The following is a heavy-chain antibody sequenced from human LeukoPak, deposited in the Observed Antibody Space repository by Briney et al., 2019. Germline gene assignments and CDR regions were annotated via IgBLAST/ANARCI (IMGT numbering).Heavy chain of an antibody. V-gene: IGHV3-30*04. CDR2: ISYDGRHK. CDR3: ARDPSSWFFDY. D-gene: IGHD6-13*01. Sequence: GGSLRLSCAASGFTFSTYDMHWVRQAPGKGLEWVAVISYDGRHKYYADSVKGRFTISRDNSKNTLYLQMNSLRAEDTAVYFCARDPSSWFFDYWGQGTLVTVSS. J-gene: IGHJ4*02. CDR1: GFTFSTYD.